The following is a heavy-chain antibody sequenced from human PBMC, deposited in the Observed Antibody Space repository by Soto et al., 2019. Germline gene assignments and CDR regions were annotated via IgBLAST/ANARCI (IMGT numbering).Heavy chain of an antibody. CDR1: GGSISSYY. CDR3: ARRDFDEAFDY. V-gene: IGHV4-59*08. CDR2: IYYSGST. J-gene: IGHJ4*02. Sequence: ASETLSLTCTVSGGSISSYYWSWIRQPPGKGLEWIGYIYYSGSTNYNPSLKSRVTISVDTSKNQFSLKLSSVTAADTAVYYCARRDFDEAFDYWGQGTLVTVSS. D-gene: IGHD3-9*01.